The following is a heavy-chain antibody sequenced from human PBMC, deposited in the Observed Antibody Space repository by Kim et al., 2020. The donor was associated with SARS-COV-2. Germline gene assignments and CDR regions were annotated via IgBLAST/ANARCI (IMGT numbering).Heavy chain of an antibody. D-gene: IGHD6-13*01. CDR3: AREGGIAATGYYFDY. Sequence: DSVKGRFTISSDNSKNTLYLQMNSLRAEDTAVYYCAREGGIAATGYYFDYWGQGTLVTVSS. J-gene: IGHJ4*02. V-gene: IGHV3-66*01.